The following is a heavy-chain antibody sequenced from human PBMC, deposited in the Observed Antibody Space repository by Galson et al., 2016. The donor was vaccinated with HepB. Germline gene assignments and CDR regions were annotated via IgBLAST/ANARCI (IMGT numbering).Heavy chain of an antibody. D-gene: IGHD4-11*01. CDR1: GYSFSSYW. J-gene: IGHJ4*02. Sequence: QSGAEVKKPGESLKISCKGSGYSFSSYWIGWVRQMPGKGLEWMGIISPGDSDTRHSPSFQGQVTISVDKAINTAYMQWSSLKASDSGIYYCARRPPVTGRSGHYFDSWGQGTLVTVSS. CDR2: ISPGDSDT. CDR3: ARRPPVTGRSGHYFDS. V-gene: IGHV5-51*01.